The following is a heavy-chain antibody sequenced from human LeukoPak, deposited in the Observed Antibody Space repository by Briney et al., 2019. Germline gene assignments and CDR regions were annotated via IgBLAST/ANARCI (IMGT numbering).Heavy chain of an antibody. CDR1: GGSISSYY. CDR2: IYYSGST. D-gene: IGHD3-10*01. J-gene: IGHJ4*02. Sequence: KTSETLSLTCTVSGGSISSYYWSWIRQPPGKGLEWIGYIYYSGSTNYNPSLKSRVTISVDTSKNQFSLKLSSVTAADTAVYYCARSMSAMVRGWYYWGQGTLVTVSS. V-gene: IGHV4-59*12. CDR3: ARSMSAMVRGWYY.